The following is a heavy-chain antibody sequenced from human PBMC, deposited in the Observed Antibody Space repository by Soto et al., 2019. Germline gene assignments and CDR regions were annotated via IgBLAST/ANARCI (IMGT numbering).Heavy chain of an antibody. D-gene: IGHD6-13*01. V-gene: IGHV3-23*01. CDR3: AKGGSRIAAAAKGRYFDY. CDR2: ISGSGGST. J-gene: IGHJ4*02. CDR1: GFTFSSYA. Sequence: EVQLLESGGGLVQPGGSLRLSCAASGFTFSSYAMSWVRQAPGKGLEWVSAISGSGGSTYYADSVKGRFTISRDNSKNTLYLQMNSLRAEDTAVYYCAKGGSRIAAAAKGRYFDYGGQGTLVTVSS.